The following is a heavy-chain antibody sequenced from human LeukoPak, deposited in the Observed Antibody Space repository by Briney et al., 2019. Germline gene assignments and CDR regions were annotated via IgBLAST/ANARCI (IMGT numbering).Heavy chain of an antibody. V-gene: IGHV1-2*02. CDR2: INPNSGGT. J-gene: IGHJ4*02. Sequence: ASVKVSCKASGYTFTGYYMHWVRQAPGQGLEWMGWINPNSGGTNYAQKFQGRVTMTRDTSISTAYMELSRLRSDDTAVYYCARVDSGSYELGSFDYWGQGTLVTVSS. CDR1: GYTFTGYY. D-gene: IGHD1-26*01. CDR3: ARVDSGSYELGSFDY.